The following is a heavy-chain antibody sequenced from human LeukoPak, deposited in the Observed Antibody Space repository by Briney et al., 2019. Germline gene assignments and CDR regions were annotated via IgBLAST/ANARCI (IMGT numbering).Heavy chain of an antibody. D-gene: IGHD6-13*01. Sequence: GGSLRLSCAASGFTFSDYYMSWIRQATGKVLECVSYISSSNRYTNYADSVKGRFTISRDNAKNSLYLQMNSLRDEDSAVYYCAKDFGPLGSWSIDYWGQGTLVTVSS. CDR2: ISSSNRYT. CDR1: GFTFSDYY. V-gene: IGHV3-11*06. J-gene: IGHJ4*02. CDR3: AKDFGPLGSWSIDY.